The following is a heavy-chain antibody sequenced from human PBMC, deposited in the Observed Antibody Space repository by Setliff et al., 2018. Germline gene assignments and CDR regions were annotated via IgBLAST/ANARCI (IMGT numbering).Heavy chain of an antibody. D-gene: IGHD2-8*02. CDR1: GGSFSGYY. J-gene: IGHJ4*02. V-gene: IGHV4-34*01. CDR3: TVYNTGSSKDHY. CDR2: INHSGST. Sequence: PSETLSLTCAVYGGSFSGYYWSWIRQPPGKGLEWIGEINHSGSTNYNPSLKSRVTISVDTSKHQFSLKLSSVTAADTALYYCTVYNTGSSKDHYWGQGTPVTVSS.